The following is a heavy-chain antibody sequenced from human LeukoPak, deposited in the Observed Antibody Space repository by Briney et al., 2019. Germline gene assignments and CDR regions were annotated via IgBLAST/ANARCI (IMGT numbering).Heavy chain of an antibody. CDR3: AKAQYQLLYDYYYYMDV. V-gene: IGHV3-23*01. CDR1: GFTFSSYA. J-gene: IGHJ6*03. CDR2: ISGSGGST. D-gene: IGHD2-2*01. Sequence: GRSLRLSCAASGFTFSSYAMSWVRQAPGKGLEWVSAISGSGGSTYYADSVKGRFTISRDNSKNTLYLQMNSLRAEDTAVYYCAKAQYQLLYDYYYYMDVWGKGTTVTVSS.